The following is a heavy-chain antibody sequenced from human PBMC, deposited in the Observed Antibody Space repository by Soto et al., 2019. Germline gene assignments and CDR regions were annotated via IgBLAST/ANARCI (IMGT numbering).Heavy chain of an antibody. J-gene: IGHJ6*02. CDR2: IYYSGST. Sequence: PSETLSLTCTFSGGSIISSSYYWGWIRQPPGKGLEWIGSIYYSGSTYYNPSLKSRVTISVDTSKNQFSLKLSSVTAADTAVYYCATHYYGMDVWGQGTTVTVSS. CDR1: GGSIISSSYY. V-gene: IGHV4-39*01. CDR3: ATHYYGMDV.